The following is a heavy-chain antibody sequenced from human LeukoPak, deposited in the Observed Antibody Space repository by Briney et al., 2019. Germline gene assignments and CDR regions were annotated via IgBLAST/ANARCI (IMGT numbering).Heavy chain of an antibody. CDR3: ARARTVLFGVVIIPDAFDI. CDR1: GGSISSYY. D-gene: IGHD3-3*01. J-gene: IGHJ3*02. V-gene: IGHV4-59*01. Sequence: SETLSLTCTVSGGSISSYYWSWIRQPPGKGLEWIGYIYYSGSTNYNPSLKSRVTISVDTSKNQLSLKLSSVTAADTAVYYCARARTVLFGVVIIPDAFDIWGQGTMVTVSS. CDR2: IYYSGST.